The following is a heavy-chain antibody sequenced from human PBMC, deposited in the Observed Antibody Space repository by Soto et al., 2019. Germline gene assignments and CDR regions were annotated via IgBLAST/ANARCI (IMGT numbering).Heavy chain of an antibody. J-gene: IGHJ5*02. V-gene: IGHV1-3*01. CDR2: INAGSGNT. D-gene: IGHD6-13*01. Sequence: QVQLVQSGAEVKKPGASVKVSCTASGYTFTHYAIHWVRHAPGQRLEWMGFINAGSGNTKYSLTFQGRLTFTKDTSASTAYMDLSSLRSQDTAIYYCARGLAADGAWGQGTLVTFSS. CDR1: GYTFTHYA. CDR3: ARGLAADGA.